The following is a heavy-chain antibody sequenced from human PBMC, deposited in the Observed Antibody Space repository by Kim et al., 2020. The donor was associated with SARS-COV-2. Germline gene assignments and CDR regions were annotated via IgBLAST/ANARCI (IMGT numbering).Heavy chain of an antibody. V-gene: IGHV4-39*01. Sequence: YYNPSLKSRVTISVDTSKNQFSLKLSSVTAADTAVYYCARLNDYGDPYDYWGQGTLVTVSS. CDR3: ARLNDYGDPYDY. J-gene: IGHJ4*02. D-gene: IGHD4-17*01.